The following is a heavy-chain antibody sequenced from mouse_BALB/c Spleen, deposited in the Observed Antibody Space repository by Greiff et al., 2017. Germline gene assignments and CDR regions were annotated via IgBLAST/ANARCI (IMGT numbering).Heavy chain of an antibody. CDR3: ARGDLPNAMDY. CDR2: ISSGSSTI. Sequence: EVQGVESGGGLVQPGGSRKLSCAASGFTFSSFGMHWVRQAPEKGLEWVAYISSGSSTIYYADTVKGRFTISRDNPKNTLFLQMTSLRSEDTAMYYCARGDLPNAMDYWGQGTSVTVSS. V-gene: IGHV5-17*02. J-gene: IGHJ4*01. CDR1: GFTFSSFG.